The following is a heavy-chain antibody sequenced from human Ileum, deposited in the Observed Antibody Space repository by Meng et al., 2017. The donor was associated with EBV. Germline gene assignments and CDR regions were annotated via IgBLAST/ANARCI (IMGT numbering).Heavy chain of an antibody. CDR1: GFTFTNYG. V-gene: IGHV1-18*01. Sequence: QVQLLQSGGDVTTPGASVKVSCKASGFTFTNYGFTWVRQAPGQGLEWMGWISANNGDRHYAQKFQDRVALTTDGYTPTVYMELRSLRSDDTAVYFCARKPTSAALDYWGQGTLVTVSS. CDR3: ARKPTSAALDY. CDR2: ISANNGDR. D-gene: IGHD6-13*01. J-gene: IGHJ4*02.